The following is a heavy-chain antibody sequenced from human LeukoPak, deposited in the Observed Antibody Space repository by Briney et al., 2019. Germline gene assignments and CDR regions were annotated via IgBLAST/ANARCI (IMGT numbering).Heavy chain of an antibody. CDR3: ARIIIMSYRYFDY. J-gene: IGHJ4*02. D-gene: IGHD3-16*01. Sequence: PSETLSLTCTVSGGSISGYYWSWIRQPPGKGLEWIGYIHYSGSTNYNPSFKSRVTISVDTSKNQFSLKLSSVTAADTAVYYCARIIIMSYRYFDYWGQGTLVTVSS. CDR2: IHYSGST. CDR1: GGSISGYY. V-gene: IGHV4-59*01.